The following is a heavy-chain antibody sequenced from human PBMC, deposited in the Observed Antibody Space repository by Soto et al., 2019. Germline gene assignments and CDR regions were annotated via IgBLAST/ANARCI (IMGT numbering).Heavy chain of an antibody. CDR3: AKSDCSSTSCYIYYGMDV. J-gene: IGHJ6*02. D-gene: IGHD2-2*02. V-gene: IGHV3-23*01. CDR2: ISGSGGST. Sequence: GGSLRLSCAASGFPISSYAMSLVRQAPGKGLGCVSAISGSGGSTYYADSVKGRFTISRDNSKNTLYLQMNSLRAEDTAVYYCAKSDCSSTSCYIYYGMDVWGQATTVNVSS. CDR1: GFPISSYA.